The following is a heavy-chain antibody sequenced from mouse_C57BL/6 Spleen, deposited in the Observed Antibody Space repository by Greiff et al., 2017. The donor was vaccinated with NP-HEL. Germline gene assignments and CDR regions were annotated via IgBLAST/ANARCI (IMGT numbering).Heavy chain of an antibody. CDR2: IYPGSGST. D-gene: IGHD1-1*01. V-gene: IGHV1-55*01. CDR1: GYTFTSYW. J-gene: IGHJ4*01. CDR3: ARSPYYYGSSYDAMDY. Sequence: VQLQQSGAELVKPGASVKMSCKASGYTFTSYWITWVKQRPGQGLEWIGDIYPGSGSTNYNEKFKSKATLTVDTSSSTAYMQLSSLTSEDSAVYYCARSPYYYGSSYDAMDYWGQGTSVTVSS.